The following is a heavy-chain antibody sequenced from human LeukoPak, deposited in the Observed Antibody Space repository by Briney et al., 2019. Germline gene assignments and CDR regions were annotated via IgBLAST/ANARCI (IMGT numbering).Heavy chain of an antibody. D-gene: IGHD4-11*01. V-gene: IGHV4-31*03. CDR2: IYYSGST. Sequence: PSQTLSLTCTVSGGSISSGGYSWSWIRQHPGKGLEWIGYIYYSGSTYYNPSLKSRVTISVDTPKNQFSLKLSSVTAADTAVYYCARARFSNYVGYYFDYWGQGTLVTVSS. CDR3: ARARFSNYVGYYFDY. J-gene: IGHJ4*02. CDR1: GGSISSGGYS.